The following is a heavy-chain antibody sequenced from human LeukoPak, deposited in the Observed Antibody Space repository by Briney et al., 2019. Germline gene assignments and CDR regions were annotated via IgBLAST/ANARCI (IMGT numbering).Heavy chain of an antibody. D-gene: IGHD2-2*01. J-gene: IGHJ6*03. V-gene: IGHV4-59*01. CDR2: IYYSGST. CDR1: GGSISSYY. CDR3: ARESIVVVPAAVRGPSAGYMDV. Sequence: SETLSLTCTVSGGSISSYYWSWIRQPPGKGLEWIGYIYYSGSTNYNPSLKSRVTISVDTSKNQFSLKLGSVTAADTAVYYCARESIVVVPAAVRGPSAGYMDVWGKGTTVTVSS.